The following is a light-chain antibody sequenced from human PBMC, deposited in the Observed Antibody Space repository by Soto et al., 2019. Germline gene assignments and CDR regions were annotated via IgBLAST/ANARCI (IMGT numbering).Light chain of an antibody. Sequence: QSMVTQPPSASGALGQRVTISCTGSSSNIGAGYDVHWYQQFPGSAPRLLIFSNNNRPSGVPDRFSGSKSGTSASLDISGLQADDEADYYCQSFDTRLNSVVFGAGTMLTVL. CDR3: QSFDTRLNSVV. CDR2: SNN. J-gene: IGLJ2*01. V-gene: IGLV1-40*01. CDR1: SSNIGAGYD.